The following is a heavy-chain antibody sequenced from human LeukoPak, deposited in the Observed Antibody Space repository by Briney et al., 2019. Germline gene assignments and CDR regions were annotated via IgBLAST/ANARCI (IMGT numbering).Heavy chain of an antibody. V-gene: IGHV3-43*01. CDR2: ISWDGGST. CDR3: AKDRDFGGSWVRYLDP. J-gene: IGHJ5*02. CDR1: GFTFDDYT. Sequence: GGSLRLSCAASGFTFDDYTMHWVRQAPGKGLEWVSLISWDGGSTYYADSVRGRFSISRDGSKKTVFLQMNSLRAEDTAVYYWAKDRDFGGSWVRYLDPWGHGTLVTVSS. D-gene: IGHD2-15*01.